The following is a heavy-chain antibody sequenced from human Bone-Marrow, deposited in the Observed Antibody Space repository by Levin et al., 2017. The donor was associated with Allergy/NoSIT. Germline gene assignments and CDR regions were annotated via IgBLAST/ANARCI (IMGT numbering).Heavy chain of an antibody. CDR2: ITGSGASI. CDR1: GFTFSADS. V-gene: IGHV3-21*01. Sequence: GESLKISCAASGFTFSADSMHWVRQAPGKGLEWVSSITGSGASIYYADSVRGRFTISRDNAKNSLYLQMHSLRAEDTAVYYCARAYSGTGDYWGQGTLVTVSS. D-gene: IGHD1-26*01. CDR3: ARAYSGTGDY. J-gene: IGHJ4*02.